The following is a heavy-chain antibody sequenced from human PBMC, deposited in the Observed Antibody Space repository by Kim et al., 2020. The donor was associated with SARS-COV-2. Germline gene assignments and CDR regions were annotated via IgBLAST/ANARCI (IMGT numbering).Heavy chain of an antibody. J-gene: IGHJ4*02. D-gene: IGHD4-4*01. V-gene: IGHV3-30*01. CDR3: ASSASTVTPDFDY. Sequence: YAEAVEGRLTAARDNSKNTLYLQMNSLRAEDTAVYYCASSASTVTPDFDYWGQGTLVTVSS.